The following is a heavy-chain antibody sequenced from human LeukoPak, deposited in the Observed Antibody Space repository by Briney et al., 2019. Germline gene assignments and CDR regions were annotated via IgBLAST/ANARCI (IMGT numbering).Heavy chain of an antibody. CDR3: ARFAWSTGYYHEY. CDR1: DFTFSSYS. V-gene: IGHV3-21*01. D-gene: IGHD3-22*01. Sequence: GGSLRLSCAASDFTFSSYSMSWVRQAPGKGLERVSSISSSVSYIYYADSVKGRFTISRDNANNSLYLQMNSLRAEDTAVYYCARFAWSTGYYHEYWGQGTLVTVSS. J-gene: IGHJ4*02. CDR2: ISSSVSYI.